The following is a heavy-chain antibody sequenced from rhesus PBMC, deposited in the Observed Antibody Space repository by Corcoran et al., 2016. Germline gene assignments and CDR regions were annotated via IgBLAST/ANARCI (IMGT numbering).Heavy chain of an antibody. CDR2: SGRSRSP. J-gene: IGHJ4*01. CDR1: GGSISSNY. CDR3: ARTINYNIWTGYYSQAIYYFDY. D-gene: IGHD3-3*01. V-gene: IGHV4-165*01. Sequence: QVQLQESGPGLVKPSETLSLTCAVSGGSISSNYWSWIRQPPGKGLEWIGYSGRSRSPNYNPSPKSRVTISKDASKTRFSLKRSSVTAADTAVYYCARTINYNIWTGYYSQAIYYFDYWGQGVLVTVSS.